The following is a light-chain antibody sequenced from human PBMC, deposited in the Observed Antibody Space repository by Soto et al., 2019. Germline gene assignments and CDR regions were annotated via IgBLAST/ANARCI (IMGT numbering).Light chain of an antibody. CDR2: DVS. Sequence: QSALTQPASVSGSPGQSITISCTGTSSDVGGYNYVSWYQQHPGKAPKLMIYDVSNRPSGVSNRFSGSKSGNTASLTISGLPAEDEADYYCSSYTSSSTWVFGTGTKVTVL. CDR3: SSYTSSSTWV. V-gene: IGLV2-14*01. J-gene: IGLJ1*01. CDR1: SSDVGGYNY.